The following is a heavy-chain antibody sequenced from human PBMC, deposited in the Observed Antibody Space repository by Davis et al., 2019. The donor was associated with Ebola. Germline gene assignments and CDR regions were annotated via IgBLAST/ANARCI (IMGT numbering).Heavy chain of an antibody. CDR3: ARHVLDYYYGMDV. CDR2: VYPGDSDT. J-gene: IGHJ6*02. CDR1: GYSFTSYW. V-gene: IGHV5-51*01. Sequence: KVSCKGSGYSFTSYWIGWVRQMSGKGLEWMGIVYPGDSDTRYSPSFQGQVTISADKSISTAYLQWSSLKASDTAMYYCARHVLDYYYGMDVWGQGTTVTVSS.